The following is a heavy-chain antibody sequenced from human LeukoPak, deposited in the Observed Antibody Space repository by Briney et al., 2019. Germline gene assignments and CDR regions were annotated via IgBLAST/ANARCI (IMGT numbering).Heavy chain of an antibody. V-gene: IGHV3-21*01. J-gene: IGHJ4*02. CDR1: GFTFRNYA. CDR3: ARDRYCSGGSCRDY. D-gene: IGHD2-15*01. Sequence: PGGSLRLSCVASGFTFRNYAMSWVRQAPGKGLESVSTISGSASDTHYADSVKGRFTISRDNAKNSLYLQMNSLRAEDTAVYYCARDRYCSGGSCRDYWGQGTLVTVSS. CDR2: ISGSASDT.